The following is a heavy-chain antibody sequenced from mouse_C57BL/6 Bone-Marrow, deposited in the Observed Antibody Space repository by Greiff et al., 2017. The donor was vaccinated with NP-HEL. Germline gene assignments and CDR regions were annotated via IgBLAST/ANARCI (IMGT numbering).Heavy chain of an antibody. J-gene: IGHJ4*01. CDR2: IYPRSGST. CDR3: ARGYYGGLYAMDY. Sequence: VQLQQSGAELARPGASVKLSCKASGYTFTSYGISWVKQRTGQGLEWIGEIYPRSGSTSYNEKFKGKATLTADKSSSTAYMELRSLTSEDSAVYVCARGYYGGLYAMDYWGQGTSVTVSS. D-gene: IGHD1-1*01. V-gene: IGHV1-81*01. CDR1: GYTFTSYG.